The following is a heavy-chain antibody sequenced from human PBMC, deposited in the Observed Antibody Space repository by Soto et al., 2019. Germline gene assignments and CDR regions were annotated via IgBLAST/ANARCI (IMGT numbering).Heavy chain of an antibody. CDR2: IFPIFGTT. Sequence: QVQLVQSGAEVKKPGSSVKVSCKVSGGTFSNYAIDWVRLAPGHGLEWMGGIFPIFGTTYYTQKFQGRATIIADDSTTTAYLEMSSLRYEDTAIYYCARVEAVAGLYNYHGLDVWGQGTAVTVSS. V-gene: IGHV1-69*12. CDR1: GGTFSNYA. J-gene: IGHJ6*02. CDR3: ARVEAVAGLYNYHGLDV. D-gene: IGHD6-19*01.